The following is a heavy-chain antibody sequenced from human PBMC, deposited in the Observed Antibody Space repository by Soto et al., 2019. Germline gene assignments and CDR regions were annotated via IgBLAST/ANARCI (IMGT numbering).Heavy chain of an antibody. CDR3: AKDSTVTTSLYFYYYGFDV. CDR2: VSGRGCST. CDR1: GFTFNHYA. D-gene: IGHD4-17*01. J-gene: IGHJ6*01. Sequence: VQLLESGGGLVQPGGSLRLACTASGFTFNHYAMSWVRQAPGKGLEWVSAVSGRGCSTKYADSVKGRFIISRDNSNSTLYLQMDSLRGEDTAVYYCAKDSTVTTSLYFYYYGFDVWGQGTTVTVSS. V-gene: IGHV3-23*01.